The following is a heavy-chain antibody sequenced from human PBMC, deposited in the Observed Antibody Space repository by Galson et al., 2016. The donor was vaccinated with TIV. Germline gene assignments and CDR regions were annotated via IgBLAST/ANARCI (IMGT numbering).Heavy chain of an antibody. CDR3: AKDRNTAMDTYHQYYGMDV. CDR2: IIPLFSTA. V-gene: IGHV1-69*13. D-gene: IGHD5-18*01. J-gene: IGHJ6*02. CDR1: GGSFSSYV. Sequence: SVKVSCKASGGSFSSYVISWVRQAPGQGLEWMGGIIPLFSTANYAQKFQGRVTITADESTSTVHMELSSLRSEDTAVYYCAKDRNTAMDTYHQYYGMDVWGQGTTVTVSS.